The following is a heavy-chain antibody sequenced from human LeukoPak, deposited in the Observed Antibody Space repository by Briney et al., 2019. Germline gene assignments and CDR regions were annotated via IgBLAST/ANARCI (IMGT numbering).Heavy chain of an antibody. CDR3: ARGVRPHATQNNWFDP. CDR2: IWYDGSNK. CDR1: GFTFSSYG. D-gene: IGHD2-2*01. J-gene: IGHJ5*02. Sequence: GGSLRLSCAASGFTFSSYGMHWVRQAPGKGLEWVAVIWYDGSNKYYADSVKGRITISRDNSKNTLYLQMDSLRAEDTAVYYCARGVRPHATQNNWFDPWGQGTLVTVSS. V-gene: IGHV3-33*01.